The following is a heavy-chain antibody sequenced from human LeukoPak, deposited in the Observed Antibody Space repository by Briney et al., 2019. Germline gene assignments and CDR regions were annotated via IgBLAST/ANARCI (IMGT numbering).Heavy chain of an antibody. CDR2: ISSSSSYI. CDR3: ARGYGSGSYYRP. D-gene: IGHD3-10*01. V-gene: IGHV3-21*01. CDR1: GFTFSSYS. Sequence: GGSLRLSCAASGFTFSSYSMNWVRQAPGKGLEWVSSISSSSSYIYYADSVKGRFTISKDNAKNSLYLQMNSLRAEDTAVYYCARGYGSGSYYRPWGRGTLVTVSS. J-gene: IGHJ5*02.